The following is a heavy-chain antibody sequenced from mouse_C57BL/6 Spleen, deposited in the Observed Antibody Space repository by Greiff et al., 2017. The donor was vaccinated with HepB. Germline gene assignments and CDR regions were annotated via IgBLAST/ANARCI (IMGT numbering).Heavy chain of an antibody. V-gene: IGHV1-69*01. CDR3: ARSGAYYSTPYYAMDY. CDR1: GYTFTSYW. J-gene: IGHJ4*01. CDR2: IDPSDSYT. Sequence: VQLQQPGAELVMPGASVKLSCKASGYTFTSYWMHWVKQRPGQGLEWIGEIDPSDSYTNYNQKFKGKSTLTVDKSSSTAYMQLSSLTSEDSAVYYCARSGAYYSTPYYAMDYWGQGTSATVSS. D-gene: IGHD2-5*01.